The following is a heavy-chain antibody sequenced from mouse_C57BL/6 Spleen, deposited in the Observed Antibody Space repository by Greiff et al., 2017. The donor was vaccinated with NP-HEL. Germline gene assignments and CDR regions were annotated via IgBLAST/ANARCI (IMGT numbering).Heavy chain of an antibody. V-gene: IGHV1-39*01. CDR3: ATQATRFAY. D-gene: IGHD3-2*02. CDR2: INPNNGTT. J-gene: IGHJ3*01. Sequence: VHVQQSGPELVKPGASVKISCKASGYSFTDYNMNWVKQSHGKSLEWIGVINPNNGTTSYNQKFKGKATLTVDKSSSTAYMQLTSLTSEDSAVYYCATQATRFAYWGQGTLVTVSA. CDR1: GYSFTDYN.